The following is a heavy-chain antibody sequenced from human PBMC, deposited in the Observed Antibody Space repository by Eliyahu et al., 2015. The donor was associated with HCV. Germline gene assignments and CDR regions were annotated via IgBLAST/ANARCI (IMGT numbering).Heavy chain of an antibody. CDR2: ISAYNGNT. J-gene: IGHJ3*02. Sequence: QVQLVQSGAEVKKPGASVKVSCKASGYTFTSYGISWVRQAPGQGLEWMGWISAYNGNTNYAQKLQGRVTMTTDTSTSTAYMELRSLRSDDTAVYYCARDPTTIFGVVTESYAFDIWGQGTMVTVSS. V-gene: IGHV1-18*01. CDR1: GYTFTSYG. CDR3: ARDPTTIFGVVTESYAFDI. D-gene: IGHD3-3*01.